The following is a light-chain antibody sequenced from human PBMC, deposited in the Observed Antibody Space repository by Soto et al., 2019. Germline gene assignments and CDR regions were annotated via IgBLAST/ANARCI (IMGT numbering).Light chain of an antibody. CDR3: QQRGDWPLYT. CDR1: QSISYN. Sequence: EIVLTQSPATLSLSPGEIATLSCRASQSISYNLAWYQQKSGQAPRLLIYDASNRATGVPARFSGSGSGTAFTLTISSLEPEDFAVYYCQQRGDWPLYTFGQGSRLEIK. CDR2: DAS. V-gene: IGKV3-11*01. J-gene: IGKJ2*01.